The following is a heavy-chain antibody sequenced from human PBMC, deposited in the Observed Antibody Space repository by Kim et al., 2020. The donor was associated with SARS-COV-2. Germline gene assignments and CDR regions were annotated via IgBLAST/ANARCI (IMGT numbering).Heavy chain of an antibody. CDR2: ISYDGSHK. Sequence: GGSLRLSCAASGFTFSDYTMHWVRQAPGKGLEWVALISYDGSHKYYADSVKGRFTVSRHNLKNTLHLEINSLRPEDTAVYYCARPPSYFYDTSGYYSYWGQGTLVTVSS. CDR3: ARPPSYFYDTSGYYSY. D-gene: IGHD3-22*01. V-gene: IGHV3-30*04. CDR1: GFTFSDYT. J-gene: IGHJ4*02.